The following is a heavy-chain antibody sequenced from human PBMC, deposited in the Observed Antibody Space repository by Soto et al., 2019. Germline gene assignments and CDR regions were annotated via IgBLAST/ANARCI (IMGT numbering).Heavy chain of an antibody. Sequence: PSETLSLTCTVSGGSISSYYWSWIRQPPGKGLEWTGYIYYSGSTNYNPSLKSRVTISVDTSKNQFSLKLSSVTAADTAVYYCGSGDYYYYMDVWGKGTTVTVSS. J-gene: IGHJ6*03. CDR1: GGSISSYY. CDR3: GSGDYYYYMDV. V-gene: IGHV4-59*01. D-gene: IGHD3-16*01. CDR2: IYYSGST.